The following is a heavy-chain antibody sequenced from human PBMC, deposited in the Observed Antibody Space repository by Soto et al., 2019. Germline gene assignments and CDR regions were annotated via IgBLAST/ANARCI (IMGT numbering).Heavy chain of an antibody. V-gene: IGHV1-69*01. CDR2: IIPIFDTP. CDR3: ARSIGSGGVIGGFDY. Sequence: QVQLVQSGAEVRKPGSAVRVSCKASGATFNMYAMNWVRQAPGQGLEWMAGIIPIFDTPRYSQQLQGRVTITVDESTSTAYMELSSLRSEDTAIYYCARSIGSGGVIGGFDYWGQGTLVTVAS. D-gene: IGHD3-16*02. J-gene: IGHJ4*02. CDR1: GATFNMYA.